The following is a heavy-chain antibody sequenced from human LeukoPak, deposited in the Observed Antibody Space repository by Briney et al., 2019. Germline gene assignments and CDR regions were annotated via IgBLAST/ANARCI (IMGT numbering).Heavy chain of an antibody. CDR1: GFTFSSSA. J-gene: IGHJ4*02. Sequence: GGSLRLSCAASGFTFSSSAMSWVRQAPGEGLEWVSNISGSGSGGSTYYADSVKGRFTISRDNSKNTLYLQMNSLRAEDPAVYYCAKSGYNRFDYWGQGTLVTVSS. CDR2: ISGSGSGGST. CDR3: AKSGYNRFDY. V-gene: IGHV3-23*01. D-gene: IGHD5-24*01.